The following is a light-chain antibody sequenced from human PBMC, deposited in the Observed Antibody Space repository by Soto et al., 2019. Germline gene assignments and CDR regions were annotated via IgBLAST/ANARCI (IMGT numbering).Light chain of an antibody. CDR2: QDN. Sequence: SYELTQPPSVSVSPGQRASITCTGDKLENKYACRDRQKSAQSPVLVIYQDNKRPSEIPEPSSGSSTWNTATLTISATQAMDEADYYSQAWSSRTVVFGGGTKVTVL. CDR1: KLENKY. J-gene: IGLJ2*01. V-gene: IGLV3-1*01. CDR3: QAWSSRTVV.